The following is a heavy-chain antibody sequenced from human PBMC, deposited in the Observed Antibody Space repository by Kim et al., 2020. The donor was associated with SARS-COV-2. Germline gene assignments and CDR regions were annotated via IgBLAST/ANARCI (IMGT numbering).Heavy chain of an antibody. V-gene: IGHV3-23*01. J-gene: IGHJ4*02. CDR2: ISTRGGTT. CDR1: GFTFSNYA. D-gene: IGHD4-17*01. CDR3: ARNTATVVTPFDY. Sequence: GGSLRLSCAASGFTFSNYAMTWVRQAPGKGLEWVSTISTRGGTTFYADSVKGRFTISRDNSKNTLYLQMNSLRAEDTAVYYCARNTATVVTPFDYWGQGTLVTVSS.